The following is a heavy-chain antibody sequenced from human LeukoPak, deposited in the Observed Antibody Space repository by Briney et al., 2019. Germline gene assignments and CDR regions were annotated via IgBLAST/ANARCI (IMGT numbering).Heavy chain of an antibody. Sequence: GGSLRLSCAASGFTFSSYSMNWVRQAPGKGLEWASYISSSSSTIYYADSVKGRFTISRDNAKNSLYLQMNSLRAEDTAVYYCARSGQLGRSSDYWGQGTLVTVSS. D-gene: IGHD1-1*01. CDR3: ARSGQLGRSSDY. J-gene: IGHJ4*02. CDR1: GFTFSSYS. CDR2: ISSSSSTI. V-gene: IGHV3-48*04.